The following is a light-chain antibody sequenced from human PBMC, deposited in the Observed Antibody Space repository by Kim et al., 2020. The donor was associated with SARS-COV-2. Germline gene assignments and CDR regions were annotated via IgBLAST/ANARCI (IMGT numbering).Light chain of an antibody. CDR1: TLGDKY. V-gene: IGLV3-1*01. CDR3: QTWDTSSVV. J-gene: IGLJ2*01. Sequence: SYELTQPPSVSVSPGQTASITCSGETLGDKYTYWYQHQAGQSPVLVIYEDIKRPSGIPERFSGSNSGNTATLTISGTQAIDEAGYYCQTWDTSSVVFGGG. CDR2: EDI.